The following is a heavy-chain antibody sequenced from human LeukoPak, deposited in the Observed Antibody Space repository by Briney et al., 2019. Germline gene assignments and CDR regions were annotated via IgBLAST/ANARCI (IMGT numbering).Heavy chain of an antibody. J-gene: IGHJ3*02. D-gene: IGHD1-26*01. Sequence: ASVKVSCKASGYTFTGYYMHWVRQAPGQGLEWMGWINPNSGGTNYAQKFQGRVTMTRDTSISTAYMELSRLRSDDTAVYYCAKPGSYFDHDAFDIWGQGTMVTVSS. CDR3: AKPGSYFDHDAFDI. V-gene: IGHV1-2*02. CDR2: INPNSGGT. CDR1: GYTFTGYY.